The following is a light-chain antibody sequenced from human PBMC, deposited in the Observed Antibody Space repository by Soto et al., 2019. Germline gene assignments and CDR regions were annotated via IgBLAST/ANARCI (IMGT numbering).Light chain of an antibody. Sequence: QTVVTQPASVSGSPGQSITISCTGTSSDVGGYNYVSWYQQHPGKAPKVMIYEVSNRPSGVSNRFSGSKSGNTASLTISGLQADDEADYYCTSYTSSSTYVFGTGTKLTVL. J-gene: IGLJ1*01. V-gene: IGLV2-14*01. CDR2: EVS. CDR3: TSYTSSSTYV. CDR1: SSDVGGYNY.